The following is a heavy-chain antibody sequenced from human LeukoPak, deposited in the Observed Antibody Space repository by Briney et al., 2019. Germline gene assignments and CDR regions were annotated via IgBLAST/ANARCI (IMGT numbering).Heavy chain of an antibody. CDR2: ISSSGNT. CDR3: ASPYLIN. J-gene: IGHJ4*02. V-gene: IGHV4-39*01. D-gene: IGHD3-16*01. Sequence: SETLSLTCSVSGGSFANTNHYWAWIRQSPGKGLEWIGSISSSGNTYYNPSLRSRLAIPVDTSNSQFSLKLSYVTAADTAVYYCASPYLINWGQGTLVTVSS. CDR1: GGSFANTNHY.